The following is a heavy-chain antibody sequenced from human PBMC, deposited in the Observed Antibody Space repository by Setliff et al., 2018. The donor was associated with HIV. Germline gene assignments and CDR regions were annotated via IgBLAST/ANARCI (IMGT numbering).Heavy chain of an antibody. D-gene: IGHD4-17*01. V-gene: IGHV3-11*05. CDR2: ISSSSTYR. Sequence: SLRLSCAASGFTFSDYYMSGIRQAPGKGLAWVSYISSSSTYRIYADSGKGRFTISRDNAKNSLYLQMNSLRAEDTAVYYCARDQRAGVYGDYNYYFDSWGQGTLVTVSS. J-gene: IGHJ4*02. CDR1: GFTFSDYY. CDR3: ARDQRAGVYGDYNYYFDS.